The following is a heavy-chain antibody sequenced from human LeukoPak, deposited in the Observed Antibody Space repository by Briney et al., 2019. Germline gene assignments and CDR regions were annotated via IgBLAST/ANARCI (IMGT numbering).Heavy chain of an antibody. CDR3: TRADDSTYY. D-gene: IGHD3-22*01. V-gene: IGHV3-73*01. CDR1: GFTFSGSA. Sequence: GGSLRLSCAASGFTFSGSAMHWVRQASGKGLEWVGRIRSKANSYATAYAASVKGRFTISRDDSKNTAYLQMNSLKTEDTAVYYCTRADDSTYYWGQGTLVTVSS. J-gene: IGHJ4*02. CDR2: IRSKANSYAT.